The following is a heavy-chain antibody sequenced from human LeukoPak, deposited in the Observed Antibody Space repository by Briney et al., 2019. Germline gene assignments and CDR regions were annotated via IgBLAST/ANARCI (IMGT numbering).Heavy chain of an antibody. J-gene: IGHJ4*02. CDR3: AKDSRNLPFDY. D-gene: IGHD1-14*01. CDR2: IGTAGDT. Sequence: GGSLRLSCAASGFTFSSYDMHWVRQATGKGLEWVSAIGTAGDTYYPGSVKGRFTISRDNSKNTLYLQMNSLRAEDTAMYYCAKDSRNLPFDYWGQGTLVTVSS. CDR1: GFTFSSYD. V-gene: IGHV3-13*01.